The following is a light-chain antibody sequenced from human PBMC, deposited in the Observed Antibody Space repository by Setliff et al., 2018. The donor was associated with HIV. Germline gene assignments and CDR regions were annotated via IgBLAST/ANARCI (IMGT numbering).Light chain of an antibody. Sequence: QSVLTQPASVSGSPGQPITISCTGTSSDVGGYNYVSWYQQHPGKAPKLMIYEVSNRPSGVSNRFSGSKSGNTASLTISGLQAEDEADYYCSSYKTSSTYVFGTGTKVTVL. CDR3: SSYKTSSTYV. J-gene: IGLJ1*01. CDR2: EVS. V-gene: IGLV2-14*01. CDR1: SSDVGGYNY.